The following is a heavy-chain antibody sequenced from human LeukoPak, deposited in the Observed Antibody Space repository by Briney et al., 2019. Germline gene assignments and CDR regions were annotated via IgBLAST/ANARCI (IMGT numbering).Heavy chain of an antibody. V-gene: IGHV3-30*04. CDR1: GFTFSSYA. D-gene: IGHD3-3*01. CDR2: ISYDGSNK. Sequence: GGSLRLSCAASGFTFSSYAMHWVRQAPGKGLEWVAVISYDGSNKYYADSVKGRFTISRDNSKNTLYLQMNSLRAEDTAVYYCARDLQSATIFGVVTPGAFDIWGQGTMVTVSS. J-gene: IGHJ3*02. CDR3: ARDLQSATIFGVVTPGAFDI.